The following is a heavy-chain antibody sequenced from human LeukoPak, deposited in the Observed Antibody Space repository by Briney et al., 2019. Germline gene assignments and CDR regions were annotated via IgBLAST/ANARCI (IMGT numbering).Heavy chain of an antibody. CDR1: GGSITSTNY. J-gene: IGHJ4*02. V-gene: IGHV4-4*02. CDR2: VNLQGST. Sequence: SGTLSLTCAVSGGSITSTNYWTWVRQPPGKGLQWIGEVNLQGSTNYNPSLMGRVAISVDMSENHTSLQLTSVTAADTAVYYCAREGGPYRPLDYSGQRTLVTVSS. CDR3: AREGGPYRPLDY.